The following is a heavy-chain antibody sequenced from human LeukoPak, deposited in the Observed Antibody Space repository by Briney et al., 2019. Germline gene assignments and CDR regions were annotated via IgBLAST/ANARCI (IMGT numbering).Heavy chain of an antibody. J-gene: IGHJ6*02. D-gene: IGHD6-19*01. CDR1: GFTFSSYG. V-gene: IGHV3-23*01. CDR2: ISGSGANT. CDR3: AKEGTFSGLGAHDYYGLAV. Sequence: PGGSLRLSCAASGFTFSSYGMHWVRQAPGKGLEWVSSISGSGANTYYEDSVKGRFTISRDNSKNTLYLQMNSLRADDTAVYYCAKEGTFSGLGAHDYYGLAVWGQGTMVTVSS.